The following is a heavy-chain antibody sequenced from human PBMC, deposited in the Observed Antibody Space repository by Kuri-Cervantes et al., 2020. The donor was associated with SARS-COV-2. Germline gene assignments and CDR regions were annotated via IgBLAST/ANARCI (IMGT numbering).Heavy chain of an antibody. CDR2: INHSGRS. CDR1: GGSFSDYS. V-gene: IGHV4-34*01. Sequence: GSLRLSCAVYGGSFSDYSWSWIRQPPGKGLEWIGEINHSGRSNYNPSLKSRVTISVDTSKNQFSLKLTSVTAADTAVYYCARGKAEITMIVVVITSGSYYFDYWGQGSLVTVSS. D-gene: IGHD3-22*01. J-gene: IGHJ4*02. CDR3: ARGKAEITMIVVVITSGSYYFDY.